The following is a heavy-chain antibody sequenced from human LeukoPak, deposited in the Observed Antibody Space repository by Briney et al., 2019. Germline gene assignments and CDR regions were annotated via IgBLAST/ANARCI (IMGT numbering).Heavy chain of an antibody. CDR1: GYTFTGYY. CDR2: INPNSGGT. CDR3: ARDPQKVLRFLEWTHLDYYGMDV. Sequence: ASVTVSCKASGYTFTGYYMHWVRQAPGQGLEWMGWINPNSGGTNYAQKFQGWVTMTRDTSISTAYMELSRLRSDDTAVYYCARDPQKVLRFLEWTHLDYYGMDVWGQGTTVTVSS. J-gene: IGHJ6*02. D-gene: IGHD3-3*01. V-gene: IGHV1-2*04.